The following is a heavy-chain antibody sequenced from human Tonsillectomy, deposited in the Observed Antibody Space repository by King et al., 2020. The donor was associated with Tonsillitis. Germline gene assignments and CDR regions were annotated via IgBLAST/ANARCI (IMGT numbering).Heavy chain of an antibody. V-gene: IGHV1-18*01. Sequence: VLLVQSGAEVKKPGASVKVPCKASGYTFTSYGISWVRQAPGQGLEWMGRISAYNANTNYAQKLQGRVTMTTDTSTSTAYMELRSLRSDDTAVYYCARDRVYDSSGYYDYWGQGTLVTVSS. CDR1: GYTFTSYG. J-gene: IGHJ4*02. D-gene: IGHD3-22*01. CDR2: ISAYNANT. CDR3: ARDRVYDSSGYYDY.